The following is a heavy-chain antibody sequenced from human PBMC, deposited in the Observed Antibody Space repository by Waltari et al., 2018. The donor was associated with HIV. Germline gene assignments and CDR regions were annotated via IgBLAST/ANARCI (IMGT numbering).Heavy chain of an antibody. J-gene: IGHJ3*02. D-gene: IGHD3-22*01. CDR3: AKFFAGGDNYYDSSGYPHAFDI. CDR1: GFTFSSYA. CDR2: MSGSGGST. Sequence: EVQLLESGGGLVQPGGSLRLSCAASGFTFSSYAMSWVRQAPGQGLEWVSAMSGSGGSTYYADSVKGRLTSSRDNSKNTLYLQMNSLRAEDTAVYYCAKFFAGGDNYYDSSGYPHAFDIWGQGTMVTVSS. V-gene: IGHV3-23*01.